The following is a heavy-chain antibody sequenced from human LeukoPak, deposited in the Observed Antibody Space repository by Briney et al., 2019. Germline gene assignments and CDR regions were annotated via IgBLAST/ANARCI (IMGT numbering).Heavy chain of an antibody. Sequence: ASVKIFCKASGYRFTSYYVNWLRQAPGQGREWMGIINPNGGGTTYTGKFQGRVSMTRDTSTSTVYMELSSLRPDDTAIYYCARDPISSNWPRGHFFDPWGQGTLVTVSS. CDR3: ARDPISSNWPRGHFFDP. V-gene: IGHV1-46*01. CDR2: INPNGGGT. D-gene: IGHD3-3*02. J-gene: IGHJ5*02. CDR1: GYRFTSYY.